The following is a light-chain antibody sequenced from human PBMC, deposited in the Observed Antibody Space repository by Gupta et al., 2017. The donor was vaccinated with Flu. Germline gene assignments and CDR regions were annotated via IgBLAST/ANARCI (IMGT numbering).Light chain of an antibody. CDR2: KAS. V-gene: IGKV1-5*03. CDR3: QQYNSYSLT. J-gene: IGKJ4*01. CDR1: QSISSW. Sequence: PATLSASVGDRVTITCRASQSISSWLAWYQQKPGKAPKLLIYKASSLESGVPSRFSGSGSGTEFTLTISSLQPDDFATYYCQQYNSYSLTFGGGTKVEIK.